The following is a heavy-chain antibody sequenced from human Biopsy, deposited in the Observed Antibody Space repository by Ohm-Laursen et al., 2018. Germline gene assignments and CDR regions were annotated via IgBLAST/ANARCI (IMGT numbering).Heavy chain of an antibody. J-gene: IGHJ3*01. CDR3: ARAYGNGFYRDAFDL. CDR2: IHWNSGVI. V-gene: IGHV3-9*01. D-gene: IGHD6-19*01. CDR1: GFPFDDYA. Sequence: SLRLSCTAFGFPFDDYAMHWVRQVPGKGLEWVAGIHWNSGVIDYVDSVKGRFTISRDNAKNSLYLQLNGLRTEDTAFYYCARAYGNGFYRDAFDLWGQGTVVSVS.